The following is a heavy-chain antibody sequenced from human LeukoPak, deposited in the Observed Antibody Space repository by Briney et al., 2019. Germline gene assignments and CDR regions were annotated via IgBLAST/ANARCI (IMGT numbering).Heavy chain of an antibody. Sequence: GGSLRLSCTASGITFGFGDYAMSWVRQAPGKGLEWVSSISSSSSYIYYADSVKGRFTISRDNAKNSLYLQMNSLRAEDTAVYYCARERYLSLSSPGFDYWGQGTLVTVSS. CDR3: ARERYLSLSSPGFDY. CDR2: ISSSSSYI. J-gene: IGHJ4*02. D-gene: IGHD6-6*01. CDR1: GITFGFGDYA. V-gene: IGHV3-21*01.